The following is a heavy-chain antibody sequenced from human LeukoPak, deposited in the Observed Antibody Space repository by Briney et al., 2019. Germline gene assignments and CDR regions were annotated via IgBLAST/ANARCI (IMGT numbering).Heavy chain of an antibody. V-gene: IGHV3-21*01. CDR3: ARPPYGDYETNWFDP. CDR2: IGSSSSYI. CDR1: GFTFSSYS. D-gene: IGHD4-17*01. J-gene: IGHJ5*02. Sequence: GGSLRLSCAASGFTFSSYSMNWVRQAPGKGLEWVSSIGSSSSYIYYADSVKGRFTISRDNAKNSLYLQMNSLRAEDTAVYYCARPPYGDYETNWFDPWGQGTLVTVSS.